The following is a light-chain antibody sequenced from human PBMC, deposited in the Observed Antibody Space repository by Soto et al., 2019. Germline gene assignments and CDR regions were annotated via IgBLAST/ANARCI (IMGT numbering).Light chain of an antibody. CDR2: DAS. CDR3: QQRSNWPLT. Sequence: EIVLTQSPATLSLSPGERATLSCGASQSVSSYLAWYQQKPGQAPRLLIYDASNRATGIPARFSGSGSATDFTLTISSLEAEDFAVYYCQQRSNWPLTFGGGTKVEIK. V-gene: IGKV3-11*01. J-gene: IGKJ4*01. CDR1: QSVSSY.